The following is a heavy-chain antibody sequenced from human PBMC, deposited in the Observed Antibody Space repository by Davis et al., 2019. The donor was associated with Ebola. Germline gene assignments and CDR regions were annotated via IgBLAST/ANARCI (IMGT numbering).Heavy chain of an antibody. CDR1: GFTFSMYS. V-gene: IGHV3-21*05. Sequence: GESLKISCAATGFTFSMYSMNWVRQAPGKGLEWVSCISSGGNFIDYAYSLNGRFTVSRDNAKNSLYLQLHSLRAEDTAIYYCARDFYQAVGSSGFDAWGQGTLVTVSS. J-gene: IGHJ4*01. CDR3: ARDFYQAVGSSGFDA. D-gene: IGHD2/OR15-2a*01. CDR2: ISSGGNFI.